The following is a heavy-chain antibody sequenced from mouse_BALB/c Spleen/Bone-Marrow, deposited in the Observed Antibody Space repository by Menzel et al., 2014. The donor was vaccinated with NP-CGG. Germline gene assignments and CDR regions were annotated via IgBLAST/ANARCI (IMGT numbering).Heavy chain of an antibody. D-gene: IGHD4-1*01. Sequence: EVKVVESGPSLVKPSQTLSLTCSVTGDSITSGYWNWIRKFPGNELEYMGYISYTGNTYYNPSLKSRISIARDTSKNQYYLQLHSVTTEVTATYFCARSLGRFDYWGQGATLTVSS. J-gene: IGHJ2*01. CDR3: ARSLGRFDY. CDR1: GDSITSGY. CDR2: ISYTGNT. V-gene: IGHV3-8*02.